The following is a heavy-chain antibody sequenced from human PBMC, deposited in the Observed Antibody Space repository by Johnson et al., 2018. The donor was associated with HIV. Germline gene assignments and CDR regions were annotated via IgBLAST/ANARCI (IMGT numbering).Heavy chain of an antibody. CDR1: GFIFSTSW. CDR2: IKQDGSEK. CDR3: ARGKGAAAGLDTFDI. V-gene: IGHV3-7*05. J-gene: IGHJ3*02. D-gene: IGHD6-13*01. Sequence: MLLVESGGGLVQPGGSLRLSCSASGFIFSTSWMNWVRQAPGEGLEWVANIKQDGSEKYYVDSVKGRFTISRDNARNSLYLQMSSLRAEDTALYYCARGKGAAAGLDTFDIWGQGTMVTVSS.